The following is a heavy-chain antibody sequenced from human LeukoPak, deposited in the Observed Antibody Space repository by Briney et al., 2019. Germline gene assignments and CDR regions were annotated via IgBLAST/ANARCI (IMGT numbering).Heavy chain of an antibody. J-gene: IGHJ5*02. CDR3: ARDRPRYGGNPSWFDP. V-gene: IGHV4-59*01. CDR1: GGSISSYY. D-gene: IGHD4-23*01. Sequence: SETLSLTCTVSGGSISSYYWSWIRQPPGKGLEWIGYIYYSGSTNCNPSLKSRVTISVDTSKNQFSLKLSSVTAADTAVYYCARDRPRYGGNPSWFDPWGQGTLVTVSS. CDR2: IYYSGST.